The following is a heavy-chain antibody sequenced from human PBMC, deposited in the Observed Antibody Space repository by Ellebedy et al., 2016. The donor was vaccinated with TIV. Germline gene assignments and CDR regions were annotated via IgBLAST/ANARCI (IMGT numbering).Heavy chain of an antibody. J-gene: IGHJ4*02. Sequence: SVKVSXKASGFTFTRSAVQWVRQPRGQRLEWIGWIVVGSGNTNYAQKFQERVTITRDMSTSTAYMELSSLRSEDTAVYYCAAESYGDYVGYFDYWGQGTLVTVSS. CDR2: IVVGSGNT. D-gene: IGHD4-17*01. CDR1: GFTFTRSA. CDR3: AAESYGDYVGYFDY. V-gene: IGHV1-58*01.